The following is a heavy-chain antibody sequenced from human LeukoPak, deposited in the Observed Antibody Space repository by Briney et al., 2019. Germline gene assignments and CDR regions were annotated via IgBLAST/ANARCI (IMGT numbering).Heavy chain of an antibody. J-gene: IGHJ4*02. D-gene: IGHD1-26*01. V-gene: IGHV3-23*01. CDR3: AKDHSYSKGDPIVGATYDY. CDR2: FSGSGGST. CDR1: GFTFSSYA. Sequence: GGSLRLSCAASGFTFSSYAMSWVRQAPGKGLEWVSTFSGSGGSTYYADSVKGRFTISRDNSKNTLYLQMNSLRAEDTAVYYCAKDHSYSKGDPIVGATYDYWGQGTLVTVSS.